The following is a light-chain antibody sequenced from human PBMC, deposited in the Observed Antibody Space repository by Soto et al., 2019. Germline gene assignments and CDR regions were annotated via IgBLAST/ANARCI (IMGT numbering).Light chain of an antibody. CDR3: QSYDTSLSGFVV. V-gene: IGLV1-40*01. CDR2: ADN. J-gene: IGLJ2*01. CDR1: SSNIGAGYG. Sequence: QAVVTQPPSVSGAPGQRVTISCTGSSSNIGAGYGVHWYQQLPGTAPKLLIYADNNRPSGVPDRFSGSKSGTSASLAITGLQPEDEADYYCQSYDTSLSGFVVFGGGTKLTVL.